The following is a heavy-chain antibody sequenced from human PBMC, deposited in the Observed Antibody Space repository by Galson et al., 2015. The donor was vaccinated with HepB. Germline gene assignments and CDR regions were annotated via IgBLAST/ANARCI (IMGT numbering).Heavy chain of an antibody. CDR3: ARLDPGGDSWLLNYFDY. J-gene: IGHJ4*02. Sequence: CAISGDSVSSKSAIWNWIRQSPSRGLEWLGRTYYRSKWYFHYADSVRGRITINPDTSKNQFSLQLNSVTPEDTAMYYCARLDPGGDSWLLNYFDYWGQGTRVTVSP. CDR2: TYYRSKWYF. CDR1: GDSVSSKSAI. V-gene: IGHV6-1*01. D-gene: IGHD6-13*01.